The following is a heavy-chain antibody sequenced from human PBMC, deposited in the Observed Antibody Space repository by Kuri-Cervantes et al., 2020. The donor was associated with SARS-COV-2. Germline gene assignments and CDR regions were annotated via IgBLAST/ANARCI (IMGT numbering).Heavy chain of an antibody. CDR1: GDSVSSNSAA. CDR3: ARVSGPEGTIFGVVYHYWYFDL. CDR2: TYYRSKWYN. D-gene: IGHD3-3*01. V-gene: IGHV6-1*01. J-gene: IGHJ2*01. Sequence: LRLSCAISGDSVSSNSAAWNWIRQSPSIGLEWLGRTYYRSKWYNDYAVSVKSRITINPDTSKNQFSLKLSSVTAADTAVYYCARVSGPEGTIFGVVYHYWYFDLWGRGTLVTVSS.